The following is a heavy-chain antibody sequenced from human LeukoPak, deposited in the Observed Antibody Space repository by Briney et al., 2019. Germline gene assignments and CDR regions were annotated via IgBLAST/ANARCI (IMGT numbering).Heavy chain of an antibody. V-gene: IGHV3-74*01. CDR1: GFAFSRYW. CDR3: ARDLGGRAGS. J-gene: IGHJ1*01. CDR2: LNEDGRTT. D-gene: IGHD1-26*01. Sequence: GGSLRLSCEASGFAFSRYWMHWVRQVPGKGLEWVSRLNEDGRTTTYADSVQGRVAISRDNNKNTLYLVMYSLRVDDTALYFCARDLGGRAGSWGQGTLVTVFS.